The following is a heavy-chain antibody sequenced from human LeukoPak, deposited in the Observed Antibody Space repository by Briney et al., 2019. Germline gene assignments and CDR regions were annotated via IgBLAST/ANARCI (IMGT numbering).Heavy chain of an antibody. CDR1: GYTFTSYA. D-gene: IGHD6-19*01. V-gene: IGHV1-69*13. J-gene: IGHJ4*02. Sequence: SVKVSCKASGYTFTSYAISWVRQAPGQGLEWMGGIIPIFGTANYAQKFQGRVTITADESTSTAYMELSSLRSEDTAVYYCARDSSPPYSSGWYGGFDYWGQGTLVTVSS. CDR3: ARDSSPPYSSGWYGGFDY. CDR2: IIPIFGTA.